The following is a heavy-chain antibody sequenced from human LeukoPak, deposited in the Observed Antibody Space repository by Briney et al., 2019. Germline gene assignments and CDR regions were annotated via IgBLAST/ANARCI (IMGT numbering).Heavy chain of an antibody. D-gene: IGHD3-10*01. V-gene: IGHV3-74*01. CDR3: ASETYYYGSGSYYKGQF. CDR1: GFTLSRYL. Sequence: GGSLRLSCTASGFTLSRYLMHWVRQAPGKGLVGVSRINSDGSTTTYADSVKGRFTVSRDNAKNTLYLQMNSLRAEDTAVYYCASETYYYGSGSYYKGQFWGQGTLVTVSS. CDR2: INSDGSTT. J-gene: IGHJ4*02.